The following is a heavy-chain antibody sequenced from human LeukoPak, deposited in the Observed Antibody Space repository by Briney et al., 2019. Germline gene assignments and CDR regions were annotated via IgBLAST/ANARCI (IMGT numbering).Heavy chain of an antibody. D-gene: IGHD5-24*01. CDR1: GGSFSDYY. V-gene: IGHV4-34*01. Sequence: SETLSLTCAVYGGSFSDYYWSWIRQPPGKGLEWIGEINHSGSTNSNPSLKSRVTLSIDTSKNQFSLKLSSVTAADTAVYYCARPTIALLAFDIWGQGTMVTVSS. CDR2: INHSGST. J-gene: IGHJ3*02. CDR3: ARPTIALLAFDI.